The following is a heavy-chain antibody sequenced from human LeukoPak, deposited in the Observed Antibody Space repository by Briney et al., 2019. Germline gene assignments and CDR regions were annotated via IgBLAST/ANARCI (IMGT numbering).Heavy chain of an antibody. J-gene: IGHJ4*02. CDR2: IYSGGST. D-gene: IGHD3-10*01. V-gene: IGHV3-53*01. CDR3: ARAPYGSGSYLDY. CDR1: GFIVSSNY. Sequence: PGGSLRLSCAASGFIVSSNYMSWVRQAPGKGLEWVSVIYSGGSTYYTDSVKGRFTISRDNSKNTLYLQMNSLRAEDTAVYYCARAPYGSGSYLDYWGQGMLVTVSS.